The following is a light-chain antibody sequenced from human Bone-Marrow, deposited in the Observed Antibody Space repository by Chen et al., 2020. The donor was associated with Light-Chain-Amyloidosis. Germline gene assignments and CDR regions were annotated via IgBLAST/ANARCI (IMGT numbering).Light chain of an antibody. CDR2: RDT. Sequence: SYELTQPPSVSVSPGQTARITCSGDDLPTKYAYWYQQKPGQAPVLVIHRDTERPAGISERFSGSSSWTTATLTISGVQAEDEADYHCQSAESSGTYEVICGGGTKLTGL. CDR1: DLPTKY. CDR3: QSAESSGTYEVI. J-gene: IGLJ2*01. V-gene: IGLV3-25*03.